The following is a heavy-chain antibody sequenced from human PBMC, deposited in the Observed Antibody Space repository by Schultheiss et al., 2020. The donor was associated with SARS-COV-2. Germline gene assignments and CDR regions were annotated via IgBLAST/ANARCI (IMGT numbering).Heavy chain of an antibody. V-gene: IGHV3-74*01. D-gene: IGHD1-1*01. CDR3: AKRPGTTRGDGFDI. CDR1: GFTFSSYW. Sequence: GGSLRLSCADSGFTFSSYWMHWVRQAPGKGLVWVSRINSDGSRTGYTDSVKGRFTISRDNAKNKLYLQMNSLRAEDTALYYGAKRPGTTRGDGFDIWGQGTVVTVSS. J-gene: IGHJ3*02. CDR2: INSDGSRT.